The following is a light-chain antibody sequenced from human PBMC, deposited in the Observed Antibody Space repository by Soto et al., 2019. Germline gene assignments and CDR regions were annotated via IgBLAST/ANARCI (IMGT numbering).Light chain of an antibody. CDR3: QQYT. V-gene: IGKV1-5*03. CDR1: QSISSW. J-gene: IGKJ2*01. Sequence: DIQMTQSPSTLSASVGDRVTITCRASQSISSWLAWYQQKPGKAPKLLIYKASSLESGVPSRFSGSGSGTEFTLTISSLQPDDFATDYCQQYTFGQGTKLEIK. CDR2: KAS.